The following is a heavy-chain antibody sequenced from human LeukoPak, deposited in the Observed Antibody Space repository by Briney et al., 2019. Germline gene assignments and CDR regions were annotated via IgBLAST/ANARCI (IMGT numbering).Heavy chain of an antibody. V-gene: IGHV3-64*02. J-gene: IGHJ4*02. Sequence: GGSLRLSCAGSGFIFYSYAMHWVRQAPGRGLEYVAAITSSGSSTFYADSVEGRFTISRDNSNNTLYLQMGSLRPEDMAVYYCTRGPGYDYVWGSYRADYWGQGTLVTVSS. CDR2: ITSSGSST. CDR3: TRGPGYDYVWGSYRADY. CDR1: GFIFYSYA. D-gene: IGHD3-16*02.